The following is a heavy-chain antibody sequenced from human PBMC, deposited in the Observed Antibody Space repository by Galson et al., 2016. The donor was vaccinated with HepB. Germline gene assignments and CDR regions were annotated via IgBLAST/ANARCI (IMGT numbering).Heavy chain of an antibody. CDR2: ISGSGGSA. Sequence: SLRLSCAASGLTFSSYAMNWVRQAPGEGLEWASSISGSGGSAYYADSVKGRITISRDNSKNRLYLQMNSLRAEDTAIYYCAKDVSYSDYGPYHYFYGLGVWGKGTTVTVSS. V-gene: IGHV3-23*01. J-gene: IGHJ6*04. D-gene: IGHD4-17*01. CDR3: AKDVSYSDYGPYHYFYGLGV. CDR1: GLTFSSYA.